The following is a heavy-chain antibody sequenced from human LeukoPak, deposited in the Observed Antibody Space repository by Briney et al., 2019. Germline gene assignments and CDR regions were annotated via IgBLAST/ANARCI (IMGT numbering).Heavy chain of an antibody. CDR1: GGSINSYY. D-gene: IGHD2-15*01. V-gene: IGHV4-59*01. Sequence: SETLSLTCSVSGGSINSYYWNWVRQPPGKGLEWLGYIHSSGNTSYNPSLRSRVTMSVDTSNPQFPLKSNSVTAADTAVYYCGRAGRYCSGGSCYGENWFDPWGQGTLVTVSS. J-gene: IGHJ5*02. CDR3: GRAGRYCSGGSCYGENWFDP. CDR2: IHSSGNT.